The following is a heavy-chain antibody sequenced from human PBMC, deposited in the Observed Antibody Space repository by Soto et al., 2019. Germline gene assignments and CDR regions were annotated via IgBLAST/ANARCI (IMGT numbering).Heavy chain of an antibody. Sequence: TGGSLRLSCAASGFTFSSYGMHWVRQAPGKGLEWVAVISYDGSNKYYADSVKGRFTISRDNSKNTLYLQMNSLRAEDTAVYYCAKDPLSGYYSWYFDYWGQGTLVTVSS. CDR3: AKDPLSGYYSWYFDY. CDR2: ISYDGSNK. CDR1: GFTFSSYG. J-gene: IGHJ4*02. V-gene: IGHV3-30*18. D-gene: IGHD3-22*01.